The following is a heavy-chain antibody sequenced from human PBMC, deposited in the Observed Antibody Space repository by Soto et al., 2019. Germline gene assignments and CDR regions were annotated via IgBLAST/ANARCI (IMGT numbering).Heavy chain of an antibody. J-gene: IGHJ4*02. CDR2: SRYKADNYSP. V-gene: IGHV3-72*01. Sequence: EVQLVESGGGLVQPGGSLRLSCAVSGFDFRHHHMDWVRQAPGKGLEWVGRSRYKADNYSPAYAASAKGRFTISRDESKSTLNLQMSSLRTEGSAVFYCVCWLWGIGHWGQGTLVTVSP. CDR1: GFDFRHHH. D-gene: IGHD3-16*01. CDR3: VCWLWGIGH.